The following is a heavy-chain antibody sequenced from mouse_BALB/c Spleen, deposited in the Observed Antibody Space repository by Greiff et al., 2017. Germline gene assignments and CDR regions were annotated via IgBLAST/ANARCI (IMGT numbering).Heavy chain of an antibody. V-gene: IGHV1-87*01. Sequence: QVQLQQSGAELARPGASVKLSCKASGYTFTSYWMQWVKQRPGQGLEWIGAIYPGDGDTRYTQKFKGKATLTADKSSSTAYMQLSSLASEDSAVYYCASLTSSLWGQGTTLTVSS. J-gene: IGHJ2*01. CDR2: IYPGDGDT. CDR3: ASLTSSL. D-gene: IGHD1-1*01. CDR1: GYTFTSYW.